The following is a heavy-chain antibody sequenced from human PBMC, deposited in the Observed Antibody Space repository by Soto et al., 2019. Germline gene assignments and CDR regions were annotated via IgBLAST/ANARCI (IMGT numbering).Heavy chain of an antibody. CDR1: GFTFRSSA. CDR2: ISDSGATT. V-gene: IGHV3-23*01. J-gene: IGHJ6*02. CDR3: AKVGRDYYGMDV. Sequence: EVQLLESGGGLVQPGGSLRLSCAASGFTFRSSAMSWVRQAPGKGLEWVSTISDSGATTDYADSVKGRFTISRDNSKNTVFLQRDSLRAEDTAVYYCAKVGRDYYGMDVWGQGTTVSVSS.